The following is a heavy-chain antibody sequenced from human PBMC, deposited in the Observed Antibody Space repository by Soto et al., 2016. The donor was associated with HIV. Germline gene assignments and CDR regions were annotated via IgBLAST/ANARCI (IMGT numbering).Heavy chain of an antibody. CDR3: TTGTDRGLTYYYYYGMDV. CDR2: IKTKTDDGTT. J-gene: IGHJ6*02. D-gene: IGHD2-21*02. CDR1: GFTFSNAW. Sequence: EVQLVESGGGLVKPGGSFRLSCAASGFTFSNAWMTWVRQAPGKGLEWVGRIKTKTDDGTTDYAAPVKGRFTISRDDSKNTLYLQMNSLKTEDTAVYYCTTGTDRGLTYYYYYGMDVWGQGTSVTVSS. V-gene: IGHV3-15*01.